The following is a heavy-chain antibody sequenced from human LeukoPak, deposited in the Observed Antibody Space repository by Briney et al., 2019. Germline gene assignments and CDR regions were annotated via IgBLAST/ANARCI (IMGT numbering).Heavy chain of an antibody. D-gene: IGHD2-8*02. CDR2: ISGSGGST. Sequence: GGSLRLSCAASGFTFSSYAMTWVRQAPGKGLEWVSLISGSGGSTYYADFVKGRFTTSRDNSKNTLYLQMNSLRAEDTAVYYCATYRQVLLPFESWGQGTLVTVSS. CDR1: GFTFSSYA. J-gene: IGHJ4*02. CDR3: ATYRQVLLPFES. V-gene: IGHV3-23*01.